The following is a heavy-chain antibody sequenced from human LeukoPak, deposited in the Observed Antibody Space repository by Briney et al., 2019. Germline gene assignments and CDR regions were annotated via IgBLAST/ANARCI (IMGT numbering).Heavy chain of an antibody. CDR2: IYYSGST. J-gene: IGHJ4*02. Sequence: SETLSLTCTVSGGSISSYYWSWIRQPPGKRLEWIGFIYYSGSTHYNPSLKSRVTISVDTSKNQFSLKLSSVTAADTAVYYCASTPYSGRPNYYFDYWGQGTLVTVSS. CDR3: ASTPYSGRPNYYFDY. V-gene: IGHV4-59*08. CDR1: GGSISSYY. D-gene: IGHD1-26*01.